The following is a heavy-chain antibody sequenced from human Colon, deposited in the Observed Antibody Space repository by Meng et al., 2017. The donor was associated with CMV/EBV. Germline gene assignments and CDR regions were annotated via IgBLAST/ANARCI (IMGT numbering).Heavy chain of an antibody. Sequence: SCSASACPFPSCRSLWVRQGPGEGLDWMGCLNTDAAHPPYAQGLTGRFAFSLDTSVSTAYLQITRVKREDTAMYYCATTLGAGAWGQGTLVTVSS. J-gene: IGHJ5*02. CDR3: ATTLGAGA. V-gene: IGHV7-4-1*02. CDR2: LNTDAAHP. CDR1: ACPFPSCR. D-gene: IGHD3-16*01.